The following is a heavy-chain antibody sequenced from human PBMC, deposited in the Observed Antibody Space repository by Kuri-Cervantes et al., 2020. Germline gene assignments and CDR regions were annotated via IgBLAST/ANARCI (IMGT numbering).Heavy chain of an antibody. V-gene: IGHV3-33*08. D-gene: IGHD2-21*02. Sequence: GESLKISCAASGFTFSSYGMHWVRQAPGKGLEWVAVIWYDGSNKYYADSVKGRFTISRDNAKNSLYLQMNSLRAEDTAVYYCAREGAYCGGDCYSVDYWGQGTLVTVSS. CDR3: AREGAYCGGDCYSVDY. J-gene: IGHJ4*02. CDR1: GFTFSSYG. CDR2: IWYDGSNK.